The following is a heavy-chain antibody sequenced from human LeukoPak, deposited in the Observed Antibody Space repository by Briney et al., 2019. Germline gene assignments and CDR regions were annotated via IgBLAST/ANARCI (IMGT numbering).Heavy chain of an antibody. J-gene: IGHJ4*02. Sequence: SVKLSCKASGCTFTSYAISWVRQAPGQGLEWMGRIIPILGIANYAQKFQGRVTITADKSTSTAYMELSSMRSEDKDVYYCAREREGSGNDYWGQGTLVTVSS. D-gene: IGHD6-19*01. V-gene: IGHV1-69*04. CDR2: IIPILGIA. CDR3: AREREGSGNDY. CDR1: GCTFTSYA.